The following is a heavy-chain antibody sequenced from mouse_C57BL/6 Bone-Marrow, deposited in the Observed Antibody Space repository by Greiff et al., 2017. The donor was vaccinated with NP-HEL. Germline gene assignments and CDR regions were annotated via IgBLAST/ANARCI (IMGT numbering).Heavy chain of an antibody. CDR1: GFTFSSYG. V-gene: IGHV5-6*01. CDR3: ARQGGPWFAY. CDR2: ISSGGSYT. Sequence: EVQVVESGGDLVKPGGSLKLSCAASGFTFSSYGMSWVRQTPDKRLEWVATISSGGSYTYYPDSVKGRFTISRDNAKNTLYLQMSSLKSEDTAMYYCARQGGPWFAYWGQGTLVTVSA. J-gene: IGHJ3*01.